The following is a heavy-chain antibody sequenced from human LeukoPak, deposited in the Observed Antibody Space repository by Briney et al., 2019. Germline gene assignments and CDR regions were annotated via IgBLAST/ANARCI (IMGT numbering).Heavy chain of an antibody. CDR3: ARDSSSIWPEYNCFYP. Sequence: ASVKVSCKASGYTFTNYGINWVRQAPGKGLEWMGWISGYNGNTNYAQKLQGRVTMTTDTSTSTTYMELRSLRFDDTAVYFCARDSSSIWPEYNCFYPWGQGTLVTVSS. V-gene: IGHV1-18*01. CDR2: ISGYNGNT. CDR1: GYTFTNYG. D-gene: IGHD2-2*01. J-gene: IGHJ5*02.